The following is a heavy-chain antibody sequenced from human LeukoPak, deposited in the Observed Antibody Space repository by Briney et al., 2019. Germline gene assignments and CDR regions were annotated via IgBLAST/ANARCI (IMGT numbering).Heavy chain of an antibody. J-gene: IGHJ4*02. CDR1: GFTFSSYS. CDR2: ISSSSIYI. CDR3: ARTFVGARTGLGY. Sequence: GGSLRLSCAASGFTFSSYSMNWVRQARGKGLEWVSFISSSSIYIYYADSVKGRFTISRDNAKNSLYLQMNSLRAEDSAVYYCARTFVGARTGLGYWGQGTLVTVSS. V-gene: IGHV3-21*01. D-gene: IGHD1-26*01.